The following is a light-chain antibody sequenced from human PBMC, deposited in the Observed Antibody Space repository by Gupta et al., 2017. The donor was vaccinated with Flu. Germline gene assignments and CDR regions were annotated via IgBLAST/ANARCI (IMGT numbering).Light chain of an antibody. CDR3: QAWDSSTVV. CDR2: QDS. V-gene: IGLV3-1*01. J-gene: IGLJ2*01. CDR1: KLGDKY. Sequence: SYELTQPPSVSVSSGQTASITCSGDKLGDKYACWYQQKPGQSPVLVIYQDSKRPSGIPERFSGSNSGNTATLTISGTQAMDEADYYCQAWDSSTVVFGGGTKLTDL.